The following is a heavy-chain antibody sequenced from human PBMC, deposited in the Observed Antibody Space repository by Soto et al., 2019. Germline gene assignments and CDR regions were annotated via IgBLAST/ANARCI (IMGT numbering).Heavy chain of an antibody. CDR3: ATDKLLDSGYFLSPEPLERTRAFDY. CDR2: INHSGST. CDR1: GGSFSGYY. J-gene: IGHJ4*02. D-gene: IGHD5-12*01. V-gene: IGHV4-34*01. Sequence: PSETLSLTCAVYGGSFSGYYWSWIRQPPGKGLEWIGEINHSGSTNYNPSLKSRVTISVDTSKNQFSLKLSSVTAADTAVYYCATDKLLDSGYFLSPEPLERTRAFDYWGQGTLVTSPQ.